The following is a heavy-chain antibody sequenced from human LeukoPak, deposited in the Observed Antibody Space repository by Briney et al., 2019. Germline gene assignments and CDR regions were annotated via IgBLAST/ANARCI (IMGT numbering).Heavy chain of an antibody. D-gene: IGHD3-22*01. V-gene: IGHV4-59*01. CDR3: ARWYYDSSGYRYFDY. CDR1: GVSTSSYY. Sequence: SETLSLTCTVSGVSTSSYYWTWIRQPPGKGLEWIGNIDYSGNTKYNPSLKSRVTISVDTSKNQFSLKLSSVTAADTAVFFCARWYYDSSGYRYFDYWGQGTLVTVSS. CDR2: IDYSGNT. J-gene: IGHJ4*02.